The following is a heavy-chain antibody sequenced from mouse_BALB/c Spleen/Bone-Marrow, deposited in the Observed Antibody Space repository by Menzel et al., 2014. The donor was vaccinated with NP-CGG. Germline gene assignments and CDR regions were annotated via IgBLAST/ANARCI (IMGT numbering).Heavy chain of an antibody. Sequence: VKLMESGAELVRPGSSVKISCKASGYTFTNFWMNWVKQRPGQGLEWIGQIHPGDGDTNNNGKFKGKATLTTDKSSSTAYMQLSSLSSEDSAVYFCARVYYGNLDYWGQGTTLTVPS. V-gene: IGHV1-80*01. CDR1: GYTFTNFW. J-gene: IGHJ2*01. CDR2: IHPGDGDT. CDR3: ARVYYGNLDY. D-gene: IGHD2-1*01.